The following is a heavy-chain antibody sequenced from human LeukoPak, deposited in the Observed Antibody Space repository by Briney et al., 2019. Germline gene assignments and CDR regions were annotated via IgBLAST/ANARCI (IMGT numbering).Heavy chain of an antibody. Sequence: SETLSLTCAVYGGSFSGYYWSWIRQPPGKGLEWIGEINHSGSTNYNPSLKSRVAISVDTSKNQFSLKLSSVTAADTAVYYCARGIYGDYYPLWGQGTLVTVSS. D-gene: IGHD4-17*01. CDR3: ARGIYGDYYPL. CDR1: GGSFSGYY. CDR2: INHSGST. J-gene: IGHJ4*02. V-gene: IGHV4-34*01.